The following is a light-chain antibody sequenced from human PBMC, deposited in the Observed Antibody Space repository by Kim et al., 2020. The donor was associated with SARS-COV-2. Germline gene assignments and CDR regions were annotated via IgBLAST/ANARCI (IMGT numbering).Light chain of an antibody. CDR2: SAY. CDR1: QSIRDD. V-gene: IGKV1-17*01. Sequence: GDRVTITRRARQSIRDDVCWYQQNPERAPMRLCYSAYSLQSGVPSRCSGSGSGTEFTLTISSLQPEDIATYFCLKHNTYPSTSGQGTRREIK. CDR3: LKHNTYPST. J-gene: IGKJ5*01.